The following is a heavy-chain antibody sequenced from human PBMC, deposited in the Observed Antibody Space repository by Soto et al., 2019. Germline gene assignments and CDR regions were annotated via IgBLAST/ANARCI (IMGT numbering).Heavy chain of an antibody. J-gene: IGHJ4*02. CDR1: CGSFSGYY. V-gene: IGHV4-59*08. Sequence: LSETLSLTCAVYCGSFSGYYWSWIRQPPGKGLEWIGYIYYSGSTNYNPSLKSRVTISVDTSKNQFSLKLSSVTAADTAVYYCARHGYRYDYWGQGTLVTVSS. CDR3: ARHGYRYDY. D-gene: IGHD3-22*01. CDR2: IYYSGST.